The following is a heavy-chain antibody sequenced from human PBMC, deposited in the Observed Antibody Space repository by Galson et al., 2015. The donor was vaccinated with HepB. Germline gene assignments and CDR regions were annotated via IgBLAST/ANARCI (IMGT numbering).Heavy chain of an antibody. CDR1: GFTFSSYS. V-gene: IGHV3-48*01. Sequence: SLRLSCAASGFTFSSYSMNWVRQAPGKGLEWVSYTSSSSSTIYYADSVKGRFTISRDNAKNSLYLQMNSLRAEDTAVYYCASHPYYYDSSGYPYFDYWGQGTLVTVSS. J-gene: IGHJ4*02. CDR2: TSSSSSTI. D-gene: IGHD3-22*01. CDR3: ASHPYYYDSSGYPYFDY.